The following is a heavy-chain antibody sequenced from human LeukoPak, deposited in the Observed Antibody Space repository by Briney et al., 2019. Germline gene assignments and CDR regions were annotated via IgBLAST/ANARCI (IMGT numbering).Heavy chain of an antibody. D-gene: IGHD3-10*01. J-gene: IGHJ6*02. CDR2: MNPNSGNT. Sequence: ASVKVSCKASGYTFTSYDINWVRQATGQGLEWMGWMNPNSGNTGYAQKFQGRVTMTRNTSINTAYMELSSLRSEDTAVYYCARAMTYYGSGSWDYYYGMDVWGQGTTVTVSS. V-gene: IGHV1-8*01. CDR3: ARAMTYYGSGSWDYYYGMDV. CDR1: GYTFTSYD.